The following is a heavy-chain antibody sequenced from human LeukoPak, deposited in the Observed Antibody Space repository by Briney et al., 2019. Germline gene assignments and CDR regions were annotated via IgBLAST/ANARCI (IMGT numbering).Heavy chain of an antibody. CDR3: ARGTTETVRAAADPYYYYYGMDV. CDR2: IYYSGST. CDR1: GGSISSSSYY. V-gene: IGHV4-39*01. J-gene: IGHJ6*02. D-gene: IGHD6-13*01. Sequence: SETLSLTCTVSGGSISSSSYYWGWIRQPPGKGLEWIGSIYYSGSTYYNPSLKSRVTISVDTSKNQFSLKLSSVTAADTAVYYCARGTTETVRAAADPYYYYYGMDVWGQGTTVTVSS.